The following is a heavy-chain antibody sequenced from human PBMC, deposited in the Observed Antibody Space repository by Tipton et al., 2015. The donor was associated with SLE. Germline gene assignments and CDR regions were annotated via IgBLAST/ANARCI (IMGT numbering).Heavy chain of an antibody. J-gene: IGHJ4*02. CDR2: IYYSGST. V-gene: IGHV4-59*12. CDR3: AKDYNHDNPDYN. Sequence: TLSLTCTVSGVSISSYYWSWIRQPPGKGLEWIGYIYYSGSTNYNPSLKSRVTLSVDTSKNQFSLKLSSVTAADTAVYYCAKDYNHDNPDYNWGQGTLVIVSS. CDR1: GVSISSYY. D-gene: IGHD4/OR15-4a*01.